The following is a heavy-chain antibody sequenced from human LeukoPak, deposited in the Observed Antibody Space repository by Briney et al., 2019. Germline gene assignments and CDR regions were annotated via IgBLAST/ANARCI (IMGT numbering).Heavy chain of an antibody. Sequence: GGSLRLSCAASGFTFSNYGMHWVRQAPGKGLEWVSVISGSGGSTYYADSVKGQFTIFRDNSKNTVYLQMNSLRADDTAVYYCAKGDTGMVRRYYFDYWGQGTLVTVSS. CDR2: ISGSGGST. J-gene: IGHJ4*02. D-gene: IGHD5-18*01. CDR3: AKGDTGMVRRYYFDY. CDR1: GFTFSNYG. V-gene: IGHV3-23*01.